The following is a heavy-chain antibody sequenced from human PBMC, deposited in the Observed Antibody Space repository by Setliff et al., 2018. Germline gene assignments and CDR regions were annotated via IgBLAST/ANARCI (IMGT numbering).Heavy chain of an antibody. V-gene: IGHV4-39*01. Sequence: PSETLSLTCTVSGGSISSSSYYWGWIRQPPGKGLEWIGSIYYSGSTYFNPSLKSRVTISVDTSKNQFSLRLSSVTAADTAVYYCARHLYSSGWYFDYWGQGTLVTVSS. J-gene: IGHJ4*02. CDR1: GGSISSSSYY. CDR3: ARHLYSSGWYFDY. CDR2: IYYSGST. D-gene: IGHD6-19*01.